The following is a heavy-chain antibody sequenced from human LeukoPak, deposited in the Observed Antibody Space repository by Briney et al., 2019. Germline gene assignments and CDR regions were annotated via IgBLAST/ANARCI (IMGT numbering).Heavy chain of an antibody. D-gene: IGHD3-9*01. V-gene: IGHV4-4*07. Sequence: SETLSLTCSVSGGSISTYYWSWIRQPAGKGLEWIGRVYRSGDTNYNPSLKSRVTMSVDTSKNQISLRLRSVTAADTAVYYCARDDFEYSVHNGMDVWGQGTTVTVSS. CDR2: VYRSGDT. CDR1: GGSISTYY. CDR3: ARDDFEYSVHNGMDV. J-gene: IGHJ6*02.